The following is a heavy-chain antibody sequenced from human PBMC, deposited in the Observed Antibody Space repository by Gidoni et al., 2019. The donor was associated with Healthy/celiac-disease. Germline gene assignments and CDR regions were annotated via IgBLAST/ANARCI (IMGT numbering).Heavy chain of an antibody. CDR3: AKGDSSGKYFDY. CDR1: GFTFDDYA. V-gene: IGHV3-9*01. CDR2: IRWNSGSI. Sequence: EVQLVESGGGLVQPGRSLRLSCAASGFTFDDYAMHWVRQAPGKGLEWVSGIRWNSGSIGYADSVKGRFTISRDNAKNSLYLQMNSLRAEDTALYYCAKGDSSGKYFDYWGQGTLVTVSS. J-gene: IGHJ4*02. D-gene: IGHD3-22*01.